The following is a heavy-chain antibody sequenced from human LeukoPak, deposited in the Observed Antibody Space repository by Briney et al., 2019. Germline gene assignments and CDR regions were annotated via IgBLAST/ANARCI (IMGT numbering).Heavy chain of an antibody. V-gene: IGHV1-69*13. CDR1: GYTFTSYG. J-gene: IGHJ6*02. CDR2: IIPIFGTA. Sequence: SVKVSCKASGYTFTSYGISWVRQAPGQGLEWMGGIIPIFGTANYAQKFQGRVTITADESTSTAYMELSSLRSEDTAVYYCARSGYYYGMDVWGQGTTVTVSS. CDR3: ARSGYYYGMDV.